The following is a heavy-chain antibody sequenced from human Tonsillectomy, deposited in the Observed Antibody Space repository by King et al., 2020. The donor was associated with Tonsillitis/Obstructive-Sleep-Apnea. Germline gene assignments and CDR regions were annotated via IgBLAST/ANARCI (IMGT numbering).Heavy chain of an antibody. Sequence: VQLXXSGGGXVQPGGSLRLSCAASGFTFSGYWMSWVRQAPGKGLEWVANINVDGSEKNYVDSVKGRFTISRDNAKNSLYLQMNSLRGEDTAVFYCARNFRLVDVWGKGTTVTVSS. J-gene: IGHJ6*04. CDR3: ARNFRLVDV. CDR1: GFTFSGYW. V-gene: IGHV3-7*04. CDR2: INVDGSEK.